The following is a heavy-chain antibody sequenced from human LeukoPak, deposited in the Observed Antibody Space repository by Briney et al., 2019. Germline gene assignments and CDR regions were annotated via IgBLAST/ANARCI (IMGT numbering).Heavy chain of an antibody. CDR1: GFPFSSHG. J-gene: IGHJ5*02. V-gene: IGHV3-30*03. CDR2: ISYDGSNK. Sequence: GGALKLSLSTLGFPFSSHGQTRVRPAPGKGLEWVAVISYDGSNKYYADSVKGRFTISRDNSKNTLYGQMNSLRAEDTAVYYCGIDFTSWGQGTLVTVSS. CDR3: GIDFTS.